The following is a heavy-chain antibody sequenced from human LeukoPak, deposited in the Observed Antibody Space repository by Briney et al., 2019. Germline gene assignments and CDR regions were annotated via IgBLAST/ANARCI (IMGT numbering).Heavy chain of an antibody. CDR1: GFTFSSYS. CDR3: ARERLSSSWFDP. Sequence: GRSLRLSCAASGFTFSSYSMNWVRQAPGKGLEWVSSISSSSSYIYYADSVKGRFTISRDNAKNSLYLQMNSLRAEDTAVYYCARERLSSSWFDPWGQGTLVTVSS. D-gene: IGHD6-13*01. V-gene: IGHV3-21*01. CDR2: ISSSSSYI. J-gene: IGHJ5*02.